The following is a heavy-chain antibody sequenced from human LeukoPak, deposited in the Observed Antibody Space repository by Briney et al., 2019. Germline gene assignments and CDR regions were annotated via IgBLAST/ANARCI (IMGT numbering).Heavy chain of an antibody. CDR1: GFTFSSYW. V-gene: IGHV3-7*01. Sequence: PPGGSLRLSCTASGFTFSSYWMSWVRQAPGKGLEWVATIRQEGSEKYYVDSVKGRFTIFRDNAKNSLYLQMSSLRADDTAVYYCARDSPTSMIVNGLFASWGLGTQVTVSS. CDR2: IRQEGSEK. J-gene: IGHJ4*02. CDR3: ARDSPTSMIVNGLFAS. D-gene: IGHD3-22*01.